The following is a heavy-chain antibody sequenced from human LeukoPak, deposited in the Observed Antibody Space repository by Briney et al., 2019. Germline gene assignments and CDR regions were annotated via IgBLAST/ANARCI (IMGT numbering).Heavy chain of an antibody. Sequence: GGSLRLSCAASGFTFSSYAMSWVRQAPGKGLEWVSVISSSDGSTNYADSVKGRFTISRDNSKNTLYLQMNSLRAEDTAVYYCAKDIRMDPYWGQGTLVTVSS. D-gene: IGHD1-14*01. CDR3: AKDIRMDPY. J-gene: IGHJ4*02. CDR2: ISSSDGST. CDR1: GFTFSSYA. V-gene: IGHV3-23*01.